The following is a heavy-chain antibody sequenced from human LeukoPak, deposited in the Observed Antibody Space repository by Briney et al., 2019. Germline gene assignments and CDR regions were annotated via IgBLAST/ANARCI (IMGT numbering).Heavy chain of an antibody. CDR2: IIPIFGTA. Sequence: ASVKVPCKASGGTFSSYAISWVRQAPGQGLEWMGGIIPIFGTANYAQKFQGRVTITADESTSTAYMELSSLRSEDTAVYYCATAGSVVGATPDYWGQGTLVTVSS. J-gene: IGHJ4*02. V-gene: IGHV1-69*13. CDR1: GGTFSSYA. CDR3: ATAGSVVGATPDY. D-gene: IGHD1-26*01.